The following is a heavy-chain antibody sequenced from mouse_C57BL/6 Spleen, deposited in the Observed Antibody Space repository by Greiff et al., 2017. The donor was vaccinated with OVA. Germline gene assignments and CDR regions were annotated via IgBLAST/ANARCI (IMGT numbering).Heavy chain of an antibody. CDR3: TRNYGRSYDYFDY. CDR1: GFNITDDY. CDR2: IDPENGDT. V-gene: IGHV14-4*01. J-gene: IGHJ2*01. D-gene: IGHD1-1*01. Sequence: VQLQQSGAELVRPGASVKLSCTASGFNITDDYMHWVKQRPEQGLEWIGWIDPENGDTEYASKFQGKATITADTSSNTAYLQLSSLTSEDTAVYYCTRNYGRSYDYFDYWGQGTTLTVSS.